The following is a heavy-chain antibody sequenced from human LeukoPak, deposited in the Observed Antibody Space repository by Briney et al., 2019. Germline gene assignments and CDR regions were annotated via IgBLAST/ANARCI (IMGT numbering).Heavy chain of an antibody. D-gene: IGHD2-15*01. CDR2: ISYSGNT. J-gene: IGHJ3*02. Sequence: SETLSLTCTVSGGSIISSDYHWGWVRQPPGKGLEWIGTISYSGNTDYNPSLRSRVTISVDTSNNQFSLRLGSVPAADTAVYHCARHCCSGPAKRVFDIWGQGTMVTVSS. CDR3: ARHCCSGPAKRVFDI. V-gene: IGHV4-39*01. CDR1: GGSIISSDYH.